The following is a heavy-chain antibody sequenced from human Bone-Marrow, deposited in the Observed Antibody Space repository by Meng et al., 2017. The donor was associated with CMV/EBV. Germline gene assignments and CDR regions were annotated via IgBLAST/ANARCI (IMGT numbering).Heavy chain of an antibody. J-gene: IGHJ4*02. D-gene: IGHD6-13*01. CDR1: GFTFDDYG. CDR2: INWNGGST. V-gene: IGHV3-20*04. Sequence: GGSLRLSCAASGFTFDDYGMSWVRQAPGKGLEWVSDINWNGGSTGYADSVKGRFTISRDNAKNSLYLQMNSLRAEDTAVYYCAKDREDIAAASDGFDYWGQGTLVTVSS. CDR3: AKDREDIAAASDGFDY.